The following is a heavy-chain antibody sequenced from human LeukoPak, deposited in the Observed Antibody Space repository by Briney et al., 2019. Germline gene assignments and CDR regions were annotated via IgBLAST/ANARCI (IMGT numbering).Heavy chain of an antibody. CDR1: GVSISTYY. CDR3: ARTGYYASGSSYYYGMDV. D-gene: IGHD3-10*01. CDR2: FSYSGST. V-gene: IGHV4-59*08. J-gene: IGHJ6*02. Sequence: SETLSLTCSVSGVSISTYYWIWIRQPPAKGLEWMGFFSYSGSTKYNPSLKSRVTMSVDTSKNQFSLKVNSLTAADTAVYYCARTGYYASGSSYYYGMDVWGQGTTVTVSS.